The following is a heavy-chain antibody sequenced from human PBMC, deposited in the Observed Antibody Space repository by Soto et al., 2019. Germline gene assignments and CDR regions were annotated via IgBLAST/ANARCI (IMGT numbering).Heavy chain of an antibody. CDR2: IKPDGSAT. CDR1: GFTFGSYW. D-gene: IGHD2-21*02. Sequence: EVQLVESGGGLVQPGGSLRLSCAVSGFTFGSYWMNWVRLIPGKGLEWVAYIKPDGSATYYVDSVKGRFTISRDNAKNSLYLQMNSLRVEDTSVYYCARAGYCGPGCYYYFDYWGQGTLVNVSS. CDR3: ARAGYCGPGCYYYFDY. V-gene: IGHV3-7*01. J-gene: IGHJ4*02.